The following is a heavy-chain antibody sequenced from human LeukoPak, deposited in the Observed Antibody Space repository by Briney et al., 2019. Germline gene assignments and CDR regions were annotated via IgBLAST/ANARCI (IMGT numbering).Heavy chain of an antibody. CDR2: INPSGGST. Sequence: ASVKVSCKASGYTFTSYYMHWVRQAPGQGLEWMGIINPSGGSTSYAQKFQGRVTMTRDTSTSTVYMELSSLRSEDTAVYYCARDRRPTTVVTPGAFDIWGQGTMVTVS. D-gene: IGHD4-23*01. CDR1: GYTFTSYY. V-gene: IGHV1-46*01. CDR3: ARDRRPTTVVTPGAFDI. J-gene: IGHJ3*02.